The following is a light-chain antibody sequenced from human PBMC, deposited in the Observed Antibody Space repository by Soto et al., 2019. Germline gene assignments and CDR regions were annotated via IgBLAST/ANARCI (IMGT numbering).Light chain of an antibody. CDR1: SGHSTYA. J-gene: IGLJ3*02. V-gene: IGLV4-69*01. CDR2: LDSDGRH. Sequence: QSVLTQSPSASASLGASVKLTCTLSSGHSTYAIAWHQQQPEKGPRYLMKLDSDGRHSKGDGIPDRFSGSSSGAERYLTISSLQSEDEADYYCQTWATVPDWVFGGGTKLTVL. CDR3: QTWATVPDWV.